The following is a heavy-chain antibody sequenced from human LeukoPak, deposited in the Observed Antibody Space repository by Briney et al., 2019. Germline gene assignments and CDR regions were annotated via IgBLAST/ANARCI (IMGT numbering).Heavy chain of an antibody. CDR3: ARLPGGYYGSGSYYLAPAFFDY. D-gene: IGHD3-10*01. J-gene: IGHJ4*02. CDR1: GGSVSSGTYY. V-gene: IGHV4-61*02. Sequence: SETLSLTCTVSGGSVSSGTYYWSWIRQPAGKGLEWIGRIYTSGDTTYNPSLKSRVTISIDTSKNQFSLRLSSVTAADTAVYYCARLPGGYYGSGSYYLAPAFFDYWGQGTLVTVSS. CDR2: IYTSGDT.